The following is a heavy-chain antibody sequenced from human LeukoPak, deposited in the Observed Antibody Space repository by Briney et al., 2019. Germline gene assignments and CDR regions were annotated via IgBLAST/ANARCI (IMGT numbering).Heavy chain of an antibody. J-gene: IGHJ3*02. CDR1: GFTFSSYG. CDR3: AKDPPTVMANAFHI. CDR2: ISGSGGTT. V-gene: IGHV3-23*01. Sequence: PGGSLRLSCAASGFTFSSYGMSWVRQAPGKGLEWVSSISGSGGTTYYADSVKGRFTISRDNSKNTPYPQMNSLRADDTAVYSCAKDPPTVMANAFHIWGQGTMVTVS. D-gene: IGHD5-18*01.